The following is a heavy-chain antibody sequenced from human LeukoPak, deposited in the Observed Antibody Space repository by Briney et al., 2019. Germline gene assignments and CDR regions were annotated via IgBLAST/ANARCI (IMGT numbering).Heavy chain of an antibody. CDR3: ARAPRITMVRGVIGHYGMDV. D-gene: IGHD3-10*01. Sequence: GGSLRLSCAASGFTVSSNYMSWVRQAPGKGLEWVSVIYSGGSTYYADSVKGRFTISRHNSKNTLYLQMNSLRAEDTAVYYCARAPRITMVRGVIGHYGMDVWGQGTTVTVSS. CDR1: GFTVSSNY. J-gene: IGHJ6*02. CDR2: IYSGGST. V-gene: IGHV3-53*04.